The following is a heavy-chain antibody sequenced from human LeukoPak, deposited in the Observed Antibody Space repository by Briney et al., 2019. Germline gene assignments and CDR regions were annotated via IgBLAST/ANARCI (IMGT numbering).Heavy chain of an antibody. V-gene: IGHV1-69*05. J-gene: IGHJ4*02. CDR1: ARSLSSYS. CDR3: ARDQELEFVGTYYFDY. D-gene: IGHD1-26*01. CDR2: IIPIFGTA. Sequence: SSVNVSCNASARSLSSYSISWVRQAPGQGLEWMGRIIPIFGTANYAQKFQGRVTITTDESTSTAYMELSSLRSEDTAVYYCARDQELEFVGTYYFDYWGQGTLVTVSS.